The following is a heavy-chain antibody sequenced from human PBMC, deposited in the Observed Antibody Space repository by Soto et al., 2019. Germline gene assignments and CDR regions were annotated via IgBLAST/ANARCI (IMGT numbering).Heavy chain of an antibody. V-gene: IGHV4-34*01. CDR2: INHSGST. J-gene: IGHJ4*02. CDR1: GGSFSGYY. Sequence: QVQLQQWGAGLLKPSETLSLTCAVYGGSFSGYYWSWIRQPPGKGLEWIGEINHSGSTNYNPSLKSRVTISVDTSKNQCSLKLSSVTAADTAVYYCARVGGAGARVYWGQGTLVTVSS. CDR3: ARVGGAGARVY. D-gene: IGHD3-16*01.